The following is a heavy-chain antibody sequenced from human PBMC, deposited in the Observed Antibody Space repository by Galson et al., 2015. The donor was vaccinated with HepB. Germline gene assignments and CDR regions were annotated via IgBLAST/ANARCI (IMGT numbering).Heavy chain of an antibody. D-gene: IGHD6-13*01. J-gene: IGHJ4*02. CDR3: ARADSSSWFLPFDY. CDR2: INPSGGST. Sequence: SVKVSCKASGGTFSSYAISWVRQAPGQGLEWMGIINPSGGSTSYAQKFQGRVTMTRDTSTSTVYMELSSLRSEDTAVYYCARADSSSWFLPFDYWGQGTLVTVSS. V-gene: IGHV1-46*01. CDR1: GGTFSSYA.